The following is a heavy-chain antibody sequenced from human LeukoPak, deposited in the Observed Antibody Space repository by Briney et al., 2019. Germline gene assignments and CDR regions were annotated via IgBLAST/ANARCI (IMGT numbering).Heavy chain of an antibody. D-gene: IGHD6-13*01. J-gene: IGHJ4*02. V-gene: IGHV3-73*01. CDR2: IRSKADSYTT. Sequence: GGSLKLSCAASGFTFSGSAMHWVRKASGEGLEWLGRIRSKADSYTTAYAASVKGRFIVSRDDSKNTAYLQMNSLKTEDTAVYYCRAAADLNDYWGQGTLVTVSS. CDR3: RAAADLNDY. CDR1: GFTFSGSA.